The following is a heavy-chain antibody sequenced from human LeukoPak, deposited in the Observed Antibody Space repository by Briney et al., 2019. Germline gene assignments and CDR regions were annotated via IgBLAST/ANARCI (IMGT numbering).Heavy chain of an antibody. CDR3: ARDLSSTSNWELDY. D-gene: IGHD7-27*01. CDR2: INPNSSGT. Sequence: ASVKVSCKASGYTVIDFFIHWVRQAPGQGLEWMGRINPNSSGTEYPPNFQGRVTMTRDTSISATYMELNSLTSDDTAVYYCARDLSSTSNWELDYWGQGTLVTVSS. V-gene: IGHV1-2*06. CDR1: GYTVIDFF. J-gene: IGHJ4*02.